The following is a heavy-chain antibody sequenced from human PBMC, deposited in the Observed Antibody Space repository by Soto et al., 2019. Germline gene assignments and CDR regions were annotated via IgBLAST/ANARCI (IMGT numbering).Heavy chain of an antibody. J-gene: IGHJ4*02. CDR2: IDGAVATT. CDR1: GFTFNNKW. V-gene: IGHV3-74*01. CDR3: ARGGAMGVDY. D-gene: IGHD1-26*01. Sequence: GGSLRLSCTASGFTFNNKWMHWVRQAPGKGLVWLSRIDGAVATTNYADSVKGRFTISRDNAKNIVFLHVNGLTDEDTAVYYCARGGAMGVDYWGQGTLVTVSS.